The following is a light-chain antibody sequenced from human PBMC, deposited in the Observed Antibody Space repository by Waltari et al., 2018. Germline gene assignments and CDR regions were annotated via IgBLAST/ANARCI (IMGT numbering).Light chain of an antibody. CDR1: SDIRNA. CDR3: LQDYLLPLT. V-gene: IGKV1-6*01. CDR2: SAS. J-gene: IGKJ4*01. Sequence: RARSDIRNACGRYKQNQGNAPSLLIFSASTSRSAVPSSCSGSGSGTDFTLTIRRLQPEDIATYLCLQDYLLPLTFGEGTTVEI.